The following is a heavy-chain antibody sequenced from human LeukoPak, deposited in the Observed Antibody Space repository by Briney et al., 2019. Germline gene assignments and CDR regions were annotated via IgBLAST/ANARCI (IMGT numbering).Heavy chain of an antibody. CDR1: GGSISSSSYS. CDR3: ARVDGDYSFDI. CDR2: IYYSGST. Sequence: SETLSLTCTVSGGSISSSSYSWSWIRQPPGKGLEWIGYIYYSGSTYYNPSLKSRVTISVDTSKNQFSLKLSSVTAADMAVYYCARVDGDYSFDIWGQGTMVTVSS. V-gene: IGHV4-30-4*07. D-gene: IGHD4-17*01. J-gene: IGHJ3*02.